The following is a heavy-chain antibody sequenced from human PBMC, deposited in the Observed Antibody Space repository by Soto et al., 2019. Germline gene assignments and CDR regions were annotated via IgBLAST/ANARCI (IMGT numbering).Heavy chain of an antibody. CDR2: IYHSGAT. Sequence: PETMSLTCAVSGASITSSNWWSWVRQAPGKGLEWIGEIYHSGATTYNPSLKSRATISVDPSNNHFSLKLTSVTAADTAVYFCARDLGTGTDYWGRGTLVTVSS. J-gene: IGHJ4*02. CDR1: GASITSSNW. V-gene: IGHV4-4*01. CDR3: ARDLGTGTDY. D-gene: IGHD1-1*01.